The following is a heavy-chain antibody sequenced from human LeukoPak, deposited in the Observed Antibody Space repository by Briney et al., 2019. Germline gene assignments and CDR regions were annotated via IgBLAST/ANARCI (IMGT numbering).Heavy chain of an antibody. CDR2: LYPNNGAT. Sequence: ASVKVSCKASGYTFTDYYIHWLRQAPGHGPEWMGWLYPNNGATFYAQKFQGRVMMTTDAYIHTTYMELTSLRSDDTAVYYCARDPYPKYSTGWYSNYWGQGTLVTVSS. CDR3: ARDPYPKYSTGWYSNY. V-gene: IGHV1-2*02. D-gene: IGHD6-19*01. CDR1: GYTFTDYY. J-gene: IGHJ4*02.